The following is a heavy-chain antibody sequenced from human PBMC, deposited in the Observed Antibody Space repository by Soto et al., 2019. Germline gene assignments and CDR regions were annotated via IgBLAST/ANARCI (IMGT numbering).Heavy chain of an antibody. CDR3: ARAMITFGGVIALPFDY. V-gene: IGHV6-1*01. D-gene: IGHD3-16*02. J-gene: IGHJ4*02. Sequence: SPTLSLTCAISGDSVSSNSAAWNWIRQSPSRGLEWLGRTYYRSKWYNDYAVSVKSRITINPDTSKNQFSLQLNSVTPEDTAVYYCARAMITFGGVIALPFDYWGQGTLVTVSS. CDR1: GDSVSSNSAA. CDR2: TYYRSKWYN.